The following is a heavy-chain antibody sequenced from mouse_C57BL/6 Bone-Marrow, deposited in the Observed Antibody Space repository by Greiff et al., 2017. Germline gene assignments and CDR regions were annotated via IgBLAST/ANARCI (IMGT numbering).Heavy chain of an antibody. J-gene: IGHJ3*01. D-gene: IGHD2-4*01. Sequence: QVQLQQPGAELVKPGASVKVSCKASGYTFTSYWMHWVKQRPGQGLEWIGRIHPSDSDTNYNQKFKGKATLTVDKSSSTAYMQRSSLTSEDSAVYYCAIKAFYDYDTAYWGQGTLVTVSA. V-gene: IGHV1-74*01. CDR2: IHPSDSDT. CDR1: GYTFTSYW. CDR3: AIKAFYDYDTAY.